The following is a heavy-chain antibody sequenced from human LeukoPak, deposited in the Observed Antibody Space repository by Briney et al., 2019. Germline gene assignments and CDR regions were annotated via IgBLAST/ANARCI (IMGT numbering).Heavy chain of an antibody. CDR2: IYSTGST. Sequence: PSETLSLTCTVSGGSISSYYWSWIRQPPGKGLEWIGYIYSTGSTNYNPSLKSRVTISVDMSKNQFSLRLNSVTAADTAVYYCARDLYSAVGQDGFDLWGRGTLVTVSS. D-gene: IGHD6-19*01. V-gene: IGHV4-59*01. CDR3: ARDLYSAVGQDGFDL. J-gene: IGHJ2*01. CDR1: GGSISSYY.